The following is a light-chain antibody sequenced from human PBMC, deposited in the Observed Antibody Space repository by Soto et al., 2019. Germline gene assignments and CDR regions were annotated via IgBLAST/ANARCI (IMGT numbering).Light chain of an antibody. CDR2: AAS. Sequence: DIQMTQSASSLSASVGDRFTMTCHASQDISNYLNWYQQKPGKAPKLLIYAASNLESGVPSRFSGSGSGTDFTFTISSLQPGDIATYYCQQYDNLPFTFGPGTRLEIK. CDR3: QQYDNLPFT. CDR1: QDISNY. V-gene: IGKV1-33*01. J-gene: IGKJ5*01.